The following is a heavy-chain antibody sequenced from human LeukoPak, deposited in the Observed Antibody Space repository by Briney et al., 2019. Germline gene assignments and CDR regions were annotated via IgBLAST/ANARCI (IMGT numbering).Heavy chain of an antibody. V-gene: IGHV4-61*02. CDR2: IYTSGST. J-gene: IGHJ2*01. CDR3: ARERPATENWYFDL. D-gene: IGHD1-26*01. Sequence: SETLSLTCTVSGGSISSGSYYWSWIRQPAGKGLEWIGRIYTSGSTNYNPSLKSRVTISLDTSKSQFSLKVSSVSAADTAVYYCARERPATENWYFDLWGRGTLVTVSS. CDR1: GGSISSGSYY.